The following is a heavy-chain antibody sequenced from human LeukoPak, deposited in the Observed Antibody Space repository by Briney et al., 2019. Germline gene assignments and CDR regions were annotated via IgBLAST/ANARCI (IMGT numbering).Heavy chain of an antibody. CDR3: AKGGKWDVTPFDY. CDR2: ISGSGGST. Sequence: PGGSLRLSCAASGFAFSSYAMSWVRQAPGKGLEWVSAISGSGGSTYYADSVKGRFTISRDNSKNTLYLQMNSLRAEDTAVYYCAKGGKWDVTPFDYWGQGTLVTVSS. J-gene: IGHJ4*02. V-gene: IGHV3-23*01. D-gene: IGHD1-26*01. CDR1: GFAFSSYA.